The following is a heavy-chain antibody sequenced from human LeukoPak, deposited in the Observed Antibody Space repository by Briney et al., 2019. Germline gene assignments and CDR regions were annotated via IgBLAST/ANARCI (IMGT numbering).Heavy chain of an antibody. CDR3: AKERDYGPADY. CDR1: GFIFNKHA. Sequence: GGSLRLSCAASGFIFNKHAMSWVRQAPGKGLGWVSGLSGSGGSTDYADSVKGRFTVSRDNSKNTLFLQMNSLRAEDTAIYYCAKERDYGPADYWGQGTLVTVSS. D-gene: IGHD4/OR15-4a*01. V-gene: IGHV3-23*01. J-gene: IGHJ4*02. CDR2: LSGSGGST.